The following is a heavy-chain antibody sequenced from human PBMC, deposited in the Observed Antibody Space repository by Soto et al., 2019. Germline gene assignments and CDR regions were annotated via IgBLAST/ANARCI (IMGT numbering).Heavy chain of an antibody. CDR3: ARESGGATATLDYYYFYMDV. CDR2: INPNGGVT. Sequence: QVQLVQSGAEVKRPGASVTVSCRSSGDTFNDYYIHWVRQAPGPGLGWMGWINPNGGVTKYAQKFQGRVSMTGDPSIRTVYMQLSRLRSDDTAVYYCARESGGATATLDYYYFYMDVWGTGTTVTVSS. J-gene: IGHJ6*03. V-gene: IGHV1-2*02. CDR1: GDTFNDYY. D-gene: IGHD5-12*01.